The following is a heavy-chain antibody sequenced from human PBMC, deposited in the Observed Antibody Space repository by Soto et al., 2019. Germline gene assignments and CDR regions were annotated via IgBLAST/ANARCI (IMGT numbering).Heavy chain of an antibody. CDR3: ARDGCSGSNCLNWFDP. V-gene: IGHV3-48*01. J-gene: IGHJ5*02. CDR1: GFTFSSYS. D-gene: IGHD2-15*01. CDR2: ISSSSTTK. Sequence: EVQLVESGGGLVQPGGSLRLSCAASGFTFSSYSMNWVRQAPGKGLEWVSYISSSSTTKYYEDSVKGRFTISRDNANNSLYLQMNSLRAEDTAVYYCARDGCSGSNCLNWFDPWGQGTLVTVSS.